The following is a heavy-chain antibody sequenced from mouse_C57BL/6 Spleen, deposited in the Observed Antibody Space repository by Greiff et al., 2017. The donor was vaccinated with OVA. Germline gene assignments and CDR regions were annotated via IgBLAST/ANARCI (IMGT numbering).Heavy chain of an antibody. J-gene: IGHJ2*01. CDR3: ARSPLGNYFDY. Sequence: QVQLKESGAELVKPGASVKISCKASGYAFSSYWMNWVKQRPGKGLEWIGQIYPGDGDTNYNGKFKGKATLTADKSSSTAYMQLSSLTSEDSAVYFCARSPLGNYFDYWGQGTTLTVSS. CDR1: GYAFSSYW. V-gene: IGHV1-80*01. CDR2: IYPGDGDT. D-gene: IGHD3-3*01.